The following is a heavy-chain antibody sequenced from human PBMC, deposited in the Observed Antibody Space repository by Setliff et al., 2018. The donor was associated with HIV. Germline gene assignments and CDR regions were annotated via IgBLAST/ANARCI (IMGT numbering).Heavy chain of an antibody. Sequence: PSETLSLTCTVSGDSISSYYWNWIQQPPGKALEWIGYIYYGSTHYNPSFEGRVTISVDTSKNQFSLKLRSVTAADTAMYYCARRRCSAASCPDNSWNWLDPWGQGTLVTVSS. CDR3: ARRRCSAASCPDNSWNWLDP. V-gene: IGHV4-59*08. CDR2: IYYGST. CDR1: GDSISSYY. J-gene: IGHJ5*02. D-gene: IGHD2-15*01.